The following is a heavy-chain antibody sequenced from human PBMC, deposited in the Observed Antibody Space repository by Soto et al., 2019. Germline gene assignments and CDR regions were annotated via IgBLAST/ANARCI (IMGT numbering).Heavy chain of an antibody. Sequence: QVQLVESGGGVVQPGRSLRLSCVASGFSFSSYSMHWVRQAPGKGLEWVAVISNDGNYEYYADSVKGRFTISRDNSKNTLFLQLNSLRAEDTTIYYCAKVGGLLASGRFRKHPIDFWGQGTLVTVSS. V-gene: IGHV3-30*18. J-gene: IGHJ4*02. CDR1: GFSFSSYS. CDR2: ISNDGNYE. D-gene: IGHD3-10*01. CDR3: AKVGGLLASGRFRKHPIDF.